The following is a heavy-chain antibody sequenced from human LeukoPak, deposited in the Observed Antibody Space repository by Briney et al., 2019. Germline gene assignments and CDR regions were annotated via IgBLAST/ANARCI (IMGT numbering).Heavy chain of an antibody. Sequence: PGGSLRLSCAASGFTFSSYSMNWVRQAPGKGLEWVSYSRSSSSTIYYADSVKGRFTISRDNAKNSLYLQMNSLRDEDTAVYYCARDLGLMWFGELGDAFDIWGQGTMVTVSS. CDR2: SRSSSSTI. J-gene: IGHJ3*02. CDR1: GFTFSSYS. CDR3: ARDLGLMWFGELGDAFDI. D-gene: IGHD3-10*01. V-gene: IGHV3-48*02.